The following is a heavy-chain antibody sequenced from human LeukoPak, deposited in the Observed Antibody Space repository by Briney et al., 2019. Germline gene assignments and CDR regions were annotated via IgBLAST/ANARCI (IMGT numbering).Heavy chain of an antibody. V-gene: IGHV3-7*01. Sequence: GGSLRLSCAASGFAFESYWMSWVRQAPGKGLEWVANIKQDGSEKYYVDSVKGRFTISRDNAKNSLYLQMNSLRAEDTAVYYCAKDFTRVTMVRGVANGYWGQGTLVTVSS. CDR2: IKQDGSEK. D-gene: IGHD3-10*01. CDR3: AKDFTRVTMVRGVANGY. J-gene: IGHJ4*02. CDR1: GFAFESYW.